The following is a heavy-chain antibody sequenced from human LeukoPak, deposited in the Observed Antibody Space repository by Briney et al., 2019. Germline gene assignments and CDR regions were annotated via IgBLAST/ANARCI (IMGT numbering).Heavy chain of an antibody. D-gene: IGHD6-19*01. V-gene: IGHV3-53*04. CDR1: GFTVSSNY. Sequence: GGSLRLSCVASGFTVSSNYMSWVRQAPGKGLEWVSVIYSAGNTYYADSVKGRFTISRHDSENTLYLHMNSLRVEDTAVYFCARGGTPGYSSGRIDYWGQGTLVTVSS. J-gene: IGHJ4*02. CDR2: IYSAGNT. CDR3: ARGGTPGYSSGRIDY.